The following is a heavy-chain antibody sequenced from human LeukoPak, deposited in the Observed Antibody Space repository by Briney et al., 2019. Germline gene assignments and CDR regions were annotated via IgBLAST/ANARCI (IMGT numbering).Heavy chain of an antibody. CDR3: ARDYGDSSGHYYYYYMDV. J-gene: IGHJ6*03. D-gene: IGHD4-17*01. V-gene: IGHV1-2*02. CDR1: GYTFTGYF. CDR2: LNPNSGGT. Sequence: ASVKVSCKASGYTFTGYFMHWVRPAPGQGLEWMGWLNPNSGGTNYAQKFQGRVTMTRDTSISTAYMELSRLRSDDTAVYYCARDYGDSSGHYYYYYMDVWGDGTTVTVSS.